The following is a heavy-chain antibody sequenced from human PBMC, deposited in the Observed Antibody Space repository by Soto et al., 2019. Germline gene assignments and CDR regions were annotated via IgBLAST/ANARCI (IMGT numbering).Heavy chain of an antibody. J-gene: IGHJ4*02. CDR2: ISAHNGNT. CDR3: ARGRYGDY. V-gene: IGHV1-18*01. D-gene: IGHD1-1*01. Sequence: QVHLVQSGAEVKKPGASVQVSCKGSGYGFTTYGITWVRQAPGQGLEWMAWISAHNGNTDYAQNLQGRVTVNRDTSTSTADMELRSLISDDTAVYYCARGRYGDYWGQGALVTVCS. CDR1: GYGFTTYG.